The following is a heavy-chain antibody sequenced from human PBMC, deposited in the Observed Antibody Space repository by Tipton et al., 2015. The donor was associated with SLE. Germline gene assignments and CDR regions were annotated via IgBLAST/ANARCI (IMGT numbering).Heavy chain of an antibody. Sequence: QVQLVQSGAEVQKPGTSVKLSCTASGYTFTTYYIHWVRQAPGLGLEWMGIIIPSVGSTSYAQKFQGRVTMTRDTSTSTVYMELSSLRSDDTAVYFCARDLAYYYDNSGYYYVPQGFDYWGQGTLVTVSS. V-gene: IGHV1-46*01. J-gene: IGHJ4*02. D-gene: IGHD3-22*01. CDR1: GYTFTTYY. CDR2: IIPSVGST. CDR3: ARDLAYYYDNSGYYYVPQGFDY.